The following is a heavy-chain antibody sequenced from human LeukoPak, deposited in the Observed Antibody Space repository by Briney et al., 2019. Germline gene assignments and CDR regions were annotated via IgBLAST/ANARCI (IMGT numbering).Heavy chain of an antibody. J-gene: IGHJ4*02. V-gene: IGHV3-48*01. CDR1: GFTFSSYG. Sequence: PGGSLRLSCAASGFTFSSYGMHWVRQAPGKGLEWVSYISSSGTTISYAQSVKGRFTISRDKAQNSLTLHMNNLRADDTAVYYSAKDAATYFAHWGEGTLVTASS. D-gene: IGHD2-15*01. CDR2: ISSSGTTI. CDR3: AKDAATYFAH.